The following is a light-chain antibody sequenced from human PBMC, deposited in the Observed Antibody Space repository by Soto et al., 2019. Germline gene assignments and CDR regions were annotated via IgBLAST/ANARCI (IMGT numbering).Light chain of an antibody. J-gene: IGKJ5*01. V-gene: IGKV3-15*01. CDR3: QQYNSWPPIT. CDR1: ETILSN. Sequence: ERVMTQSPATLSVSPGERATLSCGASETILSNLAWYQQKPGRAPRLLIYGASNRATGIPARFSGSGSGTEFTLTISSLQSEDFAVYYCQQYNSWPPITFGQGTRLEI. CDR2: GAS.